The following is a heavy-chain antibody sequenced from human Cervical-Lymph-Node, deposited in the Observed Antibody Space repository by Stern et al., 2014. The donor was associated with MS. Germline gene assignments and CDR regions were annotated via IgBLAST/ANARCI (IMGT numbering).Heavy chain of an antibody. D-gene: IGHD2-2*01. CDR2: MHPNSTNT. J-gene: IGHJ6*02. CDR1: GYSFTNYD. Sequence: QVQLVQSGAEVKKPGASVKVSCKASGYSFTNYDINRVRQATGQGLEWMGWMHPNSTNTVYAQKFQDRVTMTRDTSLGTAYMELSSLTSEDTAVYYCARLRGYLVPAAHYYYYGMDVWGQGTTVTVSS. V-gene: IGHV1-8*01. CDR3: ARLRGYLVPAAHYYYYGMDV.